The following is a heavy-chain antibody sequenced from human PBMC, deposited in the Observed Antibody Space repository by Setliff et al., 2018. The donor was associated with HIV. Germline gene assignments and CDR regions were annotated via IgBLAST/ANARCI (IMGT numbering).Heavy chain of an antibody. Sequence: ASVKVSCKASGDTFSSYAISWVRQAPGQGLEWMGWISGYNGQTKDAQKFQGRLIMTTDTATSTSYMEMRSLRSDDTAIYYCARARYGGFDHWGQGSLVTVSS. CDR1: GDTFSSYA. J-gene: IGHJ4*02. D-gene: IGHD3-16*01. CDR2: ISGYNGQT. CDR3: ARARYGGFDH. V-gene: IGHV1-18*01.